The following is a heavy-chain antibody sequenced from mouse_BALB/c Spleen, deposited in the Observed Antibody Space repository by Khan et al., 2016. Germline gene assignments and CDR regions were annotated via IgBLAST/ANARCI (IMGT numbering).Heavy chain of an antibody. V-gene: IGHV1-9*01. D-gene: IGHD1-2*01. CDR2: ILPGSDDT. Sequence: QVQLQQSGAELMKPGASVKISCKTTGYTFSSYWIEWVKQRPGHGLEWIGEILPGSDDTKYNEKFKGKDTFTADTSSKTGYMQVNSLKYEDSAVYYVARGINTATFDYWGHGTTLTVSS. CDR1: GYTFSSYW. J-gene: IGHJ2*01. CDR3: ARGINTATFDY.